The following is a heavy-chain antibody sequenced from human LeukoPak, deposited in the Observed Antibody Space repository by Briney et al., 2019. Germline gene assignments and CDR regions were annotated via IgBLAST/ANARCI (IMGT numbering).Heavy chain of an antibody. V-gene: IGHV3-7*04. CDR1: GFTFSTYA. Sequence: PGGSLRLSCAASGFTFSTYAMSWVRQAPGKGLEWVANIKQDGSEKYYVDSVKGRFTISRDNARNSLSLQMNSLRDEDTAVYYCAGGSGWLIDYWGQGTLVTVSS. CDR2: IKQDGSEK. D-gene: IGHD6-19*01. J-gene: IGHJ4*02. CDR3: AGGSGWLIDY.